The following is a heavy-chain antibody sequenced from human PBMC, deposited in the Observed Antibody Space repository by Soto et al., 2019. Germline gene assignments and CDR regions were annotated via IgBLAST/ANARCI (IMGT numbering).Heavy chain of an antibody. Sequence: GGSLRLSCAASGFTFSSYAMSWVRQAPGKGLEWVSAISGSGGSTYYADSVKGRFTISRDNSKNTLYLQMNSLRAEDTAVYYCAKVGSSGWLDYYYGMDVWGQGTTVTVSS. CDR1: GFTFSSYA. V-gene: IGHV3-23*01. J-gene: IGHJ6*02. CDR2: ISGSGGST. D-gene: IGHD6-19*01. CDR3: AKVGSSGWLDYYYGMDV.